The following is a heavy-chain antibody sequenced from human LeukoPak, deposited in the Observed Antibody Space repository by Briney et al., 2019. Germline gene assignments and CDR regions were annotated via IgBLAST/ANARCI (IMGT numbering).Heavy chain of an antibody. CDR2: ISYDGTNK. V-gene: IGHV3-30-3*01. J-gene: IGHJ3*02. Sequence: GRSLRLSCAASGFTFSNYVMHWVRQAPGKGLEWVAVISYDGTNKCYADSVKGRFTISRDNSKNTMYLQMNSLRAEDTAMYYCARAPMSYDSSGFGGAFDIWGQGTMVTVSS. D-gene: IGHD3-22*01. CDR3: ARAPMSYDSSGFGGAFDI. CDR1: GFTFSNYV.